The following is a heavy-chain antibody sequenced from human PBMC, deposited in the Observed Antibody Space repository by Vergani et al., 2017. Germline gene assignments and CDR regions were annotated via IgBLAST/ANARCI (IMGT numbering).Heavy chain of an antibody. J-gene: IGHJ4*02. D-gene: IGHD3-3*01. CDR3: AGDPPAHTIFGVPKVALDY. V-gene: IGHV1-69*18. Sequence: QVQLVQSGAEVKKPGSSVKVSCKASGGTFSSYAISWVRQAPGQGLEWMGRIIPIFGTANYAQKFQGRVTITADESTSTAYMELSSLRSEDTAVYYCAGDPPAHTIFGVPKVALDYWGQGTLVTVSS. CDR2: IIPIFGTA. CDR1: GGTFSSYA.